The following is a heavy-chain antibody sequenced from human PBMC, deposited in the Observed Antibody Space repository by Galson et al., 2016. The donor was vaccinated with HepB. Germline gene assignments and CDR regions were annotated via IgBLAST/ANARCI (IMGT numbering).Heavy chain of an antibody. J-gene: IGHJ4*02. CDR3: AKGAAVTATTPFDY. CDR1: AYTFTDHD. V-gene: IGHV1-46*03. Sequence: SVKVSCKASAYTFTDHDMHWIRQAPGQGLEWLGVINPGSGDTAYAQKFEDRLTVTRDTSATTVYMELRRLRSEDTAIYFCAKGAAVTATTPFDYWGQGTLVTVSS. CDR2: INPGSGDT. D-gene: IGHD4-17*01.